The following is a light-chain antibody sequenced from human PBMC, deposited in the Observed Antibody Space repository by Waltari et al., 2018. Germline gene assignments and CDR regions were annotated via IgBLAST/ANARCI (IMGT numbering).Light chain of an antibody. CDR1: QSISSY. J-gene: IGKJ4*01. CDR2: AAS. Sequence: DIQMTQSPSSLSASVGDRVIIPFRASQSISSYLNWYQQKPGKAPKLLIYAASNLQSGVPARFSGSGSGTDFTLTISSLQPEDFATYYCQQTYIYPLTFGGGTKVEI. CDR3: QQTYIYPLT. V-gene: IGKV1-39*01.